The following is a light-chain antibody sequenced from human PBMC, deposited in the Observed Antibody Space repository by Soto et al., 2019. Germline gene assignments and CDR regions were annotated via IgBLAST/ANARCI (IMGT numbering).Light chain of an antibody. J-gene: IGLJ2*01. V-gene: IGLV3-1*01. Sequence: SYELTQPPSVSVSPGQTASITCSGHKLGDKYASWYQQRPGQSPMMVIYQDNKRPSGIPERFSGSNSGNTATLTISGTQAIDEADYYCQAWDITTAVFGGGTQLTVL. CDR1: KLGDKY. CDR2: QDN. CDR3: QAWDITTAV.